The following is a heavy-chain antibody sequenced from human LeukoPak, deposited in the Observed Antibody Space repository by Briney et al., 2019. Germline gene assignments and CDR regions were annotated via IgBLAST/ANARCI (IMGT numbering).Heavy chain of an antibody. CDR3: ARVTGAYYFDY. Sequence: GGSLRPSCAASGFTFSDHYMDWVRQAPGKGLEWVGRTSNKAKSYTTEYAASVKDRFTISRDDSKNSLYLQMNSLKTEDTAVYYCARVTGAYYFDYWGQGTLVTVSS. V-gene: IGHV3-72*01. J-gene: IGHJ4*02. D-gene: IGHD1-20*01. CDR2: TSNKAKSYTT. CDR1: GFTFSDHY.